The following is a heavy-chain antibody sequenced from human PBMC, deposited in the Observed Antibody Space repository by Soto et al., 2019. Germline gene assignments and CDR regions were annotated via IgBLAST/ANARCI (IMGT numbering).Heavy chain of an antibody. CDR3: ARSPPITVAGPPSRGRQYYSGMDV. J-gene: IGHJ6*02. D-gene: IGHD6-19*01. CDR1: GYSFPSYT. CDR2: INAGIGDT. Sequence: ASVKVSCKASGYSFPSYTMHWVRQAPGQRLEWMGWINAGIGDTKYSEKFQGRVTITRDTPASTAYMEVSSLRSEDTAVYYCARSPPITVAGPPSRGRQYYSGMDVWGQGTMVTVSS. V-gene: IGHV1-3*01.